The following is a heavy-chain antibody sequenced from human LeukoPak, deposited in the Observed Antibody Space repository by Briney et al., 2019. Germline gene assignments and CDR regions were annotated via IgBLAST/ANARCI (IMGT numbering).Heavy chain of an antibody. J-gene: IGHJ4*02. D-gene: IGHD3-10*01. CDR1: GFTFSSYA. CDR3: ARYSGSYYKGYY. Sequence: GGSLRLPCAASGFTFSSYAMSWVRQAPGKGLEWVSAISGSGGSTYYADSVKGRFTISRDNSKNTLYLQMNSLRAEDTVVYYCARYSGSYYKGYYWGQGTLVTVSS. CDR2: ISGSGGST. V-gene: IGHV3-23*01.